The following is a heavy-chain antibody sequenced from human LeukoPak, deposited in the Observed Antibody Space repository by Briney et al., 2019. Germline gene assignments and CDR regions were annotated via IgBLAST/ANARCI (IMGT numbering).Heavy chain of an antibody. CDR2: ISSSSSYI. D-gene: IGHD6-13*01. V-gene: IGHV3-21*01. J-gene: IGHJ4*02. Sequence: GGSLRLSCAASGFTFSSYSMNRVRQAPGKGLEWVSSISSSSSYIYYADSVKGRFTISRDNAKNSLYLQMNSLRAEDTAVYYCASHLLSSWFIGYWGQGTLVTVSS. CDR3: ASHLLSSWFIGY. CDR1: GFTFSSYS.